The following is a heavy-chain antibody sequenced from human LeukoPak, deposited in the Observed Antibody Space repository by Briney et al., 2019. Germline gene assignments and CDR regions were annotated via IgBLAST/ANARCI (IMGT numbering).Heavy chain of an antibody. CDR1: GYIFTRYW. Sequence: RGESLKISCKGSGYIFTRYWIGWVRQLPGKGLEWMGIIYPGDSDTRYSPSFQGQVTISADKSISTAYLQWSSLKASDTAMYYCARLVGIGYSYGYFDYWGQGTLVTVSS. CDR2: IYPGDSDT. V-gene: IGHV5-51*01. J-gene: IGHJ4*02. D-gene: IGHD5-18*01. CDR3: ARLVGIGYSYGYFDY.